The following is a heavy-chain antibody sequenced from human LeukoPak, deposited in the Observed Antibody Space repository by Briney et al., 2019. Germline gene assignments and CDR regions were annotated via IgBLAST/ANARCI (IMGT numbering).Heavy chain of an antibody. D-gene: IGHD4-17*01. CDR2: ISSSTNTI. Sequence: GGSLRLSCAASGFTFSTYAMKWVRQAPGKGLEWISYISSSTNTIYYADSLKGRFTISRDNAKNSLYLQMNSLRAEDTAVYYCAREKYGDYVSDCWGQGTLVTVSS. V-gene: IGHV3-48*01. CDR1: GFTFSTYA. CDR3: AREKYGDYVSDC. J-gene: IGHJ4*02.